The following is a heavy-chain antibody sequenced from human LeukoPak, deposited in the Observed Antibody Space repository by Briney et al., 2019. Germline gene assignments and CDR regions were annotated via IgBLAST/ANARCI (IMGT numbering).Heavy chain of an antibody. Sequence: PGGSLRLSCAASGFTFNTYGMHWVRQLPGKGLEWVAFMRYGESDTHYTDSVKGRFTISRDNSKNTLYLQMNSLRAEDTAVYYCAKDGYSYGKGSFRYWGQGTLVTVSS. CDR2: MRYGESDT. D-gene: IGHD5-18*01. V-gene: IGHV3-30*02. J-gene: IGHJ4*02. CDR3: AKDGYSYGKGSFRY. CDR1: GFTFNTYG.